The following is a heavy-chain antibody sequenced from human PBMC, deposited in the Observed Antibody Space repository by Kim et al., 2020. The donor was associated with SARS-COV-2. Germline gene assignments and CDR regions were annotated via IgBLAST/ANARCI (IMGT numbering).Heavy chain of an antibody. CDR3: ARDPYDYGDYYFAY. J-gene: IGHJ4*02. CDR1: GFTFSTYW. D-gene: IGHD4-17*01. Sequence: GGSLRLSCAASGFTFSTYWMSWVRQAPGKGLEWVSNIKQDGSEKYYVDSVKGRFTISRDNAKNSLYLQMNSLRAEDSAVYYCARDPYDYGDYYFAYWGQGTLGTVSS. V-gene: IGHV3-7*01. CDR2: IKQDGSEK.